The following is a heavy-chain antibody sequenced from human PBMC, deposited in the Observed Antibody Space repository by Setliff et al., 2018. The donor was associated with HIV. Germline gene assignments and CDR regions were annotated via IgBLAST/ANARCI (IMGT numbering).Heavy chain of an antibody. D-gene: IGHD6-6*01. CDR1: GYRFTNYW. V-gene: IGHV5-51*01. CDR2: IYPGDSDT. Sequence: GESLKISCKGSGYRFTNYWIGWVRQMPGKGLEWMGVIYPGDSDTRYSPSFQGQVTISADKSISTAYLQWSSLKASDTAMYYCARLGHSSSSRYYFDYWGQGTLVTAPQ. CDR3: ARLGHSSSSRYYFDY. J-gene: IGHJ4*02.